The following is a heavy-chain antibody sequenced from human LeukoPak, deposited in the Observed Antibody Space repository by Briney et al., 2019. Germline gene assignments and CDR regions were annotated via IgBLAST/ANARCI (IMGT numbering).Heavy chain of an antibody. D-gene: IGHD6-13*01. J-gene: IGHJ5*02. CDR2: ISAYNGNT. V-gene: IGHV1-18*01. CDR3: ARDGAAAGRNWFDP. Sequence: GASVKVSCKASGYTLTSYGISWVRQAPGQGLEWMGWISAYNGNTNYAQKLQGRVTMTTDTSTSTAYMELRSLRSDDTAVYYCARDGAAAGRNWFDPWGQGTLVTVSS. CDR1: GYTLTSYG.